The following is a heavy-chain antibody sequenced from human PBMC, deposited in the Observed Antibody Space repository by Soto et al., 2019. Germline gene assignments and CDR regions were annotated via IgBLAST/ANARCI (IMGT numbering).Heavy chain of an antibody. CDR1: GFSFSHYT. D-gene: IGHD3-22*01. J-gene: IGHJ4*02. Sequence: EVQVVESGGGLVKPGGSLRLSCAASGFSFSHYTMNWVRQPPGKGLEWVSAISGNSNYIYYKDSVKGRFTISRDNAKDSLYLQMNSLTDEDTAVYYGASDSSGPYWGQGTLVSVSS. CDR3: ASDSSGPY. V-gene: IGHV3-21*01. CDR2: ISGNSNYI.